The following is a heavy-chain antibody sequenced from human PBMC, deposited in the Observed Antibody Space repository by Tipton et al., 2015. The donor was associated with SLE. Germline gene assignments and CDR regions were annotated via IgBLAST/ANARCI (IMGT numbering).Heavy chain of an antibody. Sequence: TLSLTCTVSGGSISSYYWSWIRQPPGKGLKWIGYIYYSGSTNYNPSLKSRVTISVDTSKNQFSLKLSSVTAADTAVYYCARGDHPLPWFDPWGQGTLVTVSS. J-gene: IGHJ5*02. CDR1: GGSISSYY. CDR3: ARGDHPLPWFDP. CDR2: IYYSGST. V-gene: IGHV4-59*01.